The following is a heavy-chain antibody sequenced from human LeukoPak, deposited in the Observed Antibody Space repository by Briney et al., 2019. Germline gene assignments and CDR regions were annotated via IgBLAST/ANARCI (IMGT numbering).Heavy chain of an antibody. D-gene: IGHD3-10*01. CDR3: ALVRGVAPPDAFDI. CDR1: GFTFSDHY. J-gene: IGHJ3*02. V-gene: IGHV3-72*01. Sequence: GGSLRLSCAAPGFTFSDHYMDWVRQAPGKGLEWVGRTRNKANSYTTEYAASVKGRFTISTDDSKNSLYLQMNSLKTEDTAVYYCALVRGVAPPDAFDIWGQGTMVTVSS. CDR2: TRNKANSYTT.